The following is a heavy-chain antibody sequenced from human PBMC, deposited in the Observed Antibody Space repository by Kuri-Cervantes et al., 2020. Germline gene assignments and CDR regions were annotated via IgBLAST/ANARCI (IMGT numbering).Heavy chain of an antibody. CDR1: GFNLRSYA. D-gene: IGHD3-9*01. J-gene: IGHJ4*02. Sequence: GESLKISCAASGFNLRSYATHWVRQAPGKGLEWVAVISYDGSNKYYADSVKGRFTISRDNSKNTLYLQMNSLRAEDTAVYYCAREIIRYFDYWGQGTLVTVSS. V-gene: IGHV3-30-3*01. CDR3: AREIIRYFDY. CDR2: ISYDGSNK.